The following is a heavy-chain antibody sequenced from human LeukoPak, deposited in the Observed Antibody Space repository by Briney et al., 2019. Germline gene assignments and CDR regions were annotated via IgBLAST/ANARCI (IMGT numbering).Heavy chain of an antibody. D-gene: IGHD3-22*01. CDR1: GYSFTSYW. V-gene: IGHV5-51*01. J-gene: IGHJ3*02. CDR3: ARQMGGYYYDSRGSLGHDAFDI. Sequence: GESLKISCKGSGYSFTSYWIGWVRQMPGKGLEWMGIIYPGDSDTRYSPSFQGQVTISADKSISTAYLQWSSLKASDTAMYYCARQMGGYYYDSRGSLGHDAFDIWGQGTVVTVSS. CDR2: IYPGDSDT.